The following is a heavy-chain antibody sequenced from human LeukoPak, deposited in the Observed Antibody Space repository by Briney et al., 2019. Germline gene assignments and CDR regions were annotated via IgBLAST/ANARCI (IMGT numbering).Heavy chain of an antibody. CDR1: GYTFTSYG. J-gene: IGHJ6*03. CDR3: ARAGCGGDCYRWYYYYYYMDV. V-gene: IGHV1-18*01. CDR2: ISAYNGNT. D-gene: IGHD2-21*01. Sequence: GASVKVSCKASGYTFTSYGISWARQAPGQGLEWMGWISAYNGNTNYAQKLQGRVTMTTDTSTSTAYMELRSLRSDDTAVYYCARAGCGGDCYRWYYYYYYMDVWGKGTTVTVSS.